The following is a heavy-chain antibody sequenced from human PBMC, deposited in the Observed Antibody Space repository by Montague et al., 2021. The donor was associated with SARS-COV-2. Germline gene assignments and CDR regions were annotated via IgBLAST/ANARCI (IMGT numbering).Heavy chain of an antibody. CDR2: IYYSGST. D-gene: IGHD6-19*01. CDR3: ARASVARKVLDY. Sequence: SETLSLTCTVPGGSISSYYWSWIRQPPGKGLEWIGYIYYSGSTNYNPSLKSRVSISVDTSKNQFSLKLSSVTAADTAVYYCARASVARKVLDYWGQGTLVTVSS. CDR1: GGSISSYY. J-gene: IGHJ4*02. V-gene: IGHV4-59*01.